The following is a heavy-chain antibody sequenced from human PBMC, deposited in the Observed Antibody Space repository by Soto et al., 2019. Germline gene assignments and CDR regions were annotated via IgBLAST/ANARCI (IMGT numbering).Heavy chain of an antibody. D-gene: IGHD2-8*01. J-gene: IGHJ6*02. CDR1: GFTFSTYG. CDR3: ARVYSLAGMGV. V-gene: IGHV3-33*01. Sequence: QVQLVESGGGVVQPGRSLRLSCAASGFTFSTYGMHWVRQAPGKGLEWVAVIWYDGSHKYYADSVKGRFTISRDNSENTLFLQMNSLRAEDTAVYYCARVYSLAGMGVWGQGTTVTVSS. CDR2: IWYDGSHK.